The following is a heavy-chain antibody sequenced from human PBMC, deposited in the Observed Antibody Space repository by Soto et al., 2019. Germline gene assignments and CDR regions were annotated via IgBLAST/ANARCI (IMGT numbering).Heavy chain of an antibody. CDR1: GGSISSSNW. CDR3: ARVRVTMVRGVIITSAYYGTDV. J-gene: IGHJ6*02. Sequence: ASETLSLTCAVSGGSISSSNWWSWVRQPPGKGLEWIGEIYHSGSTNYNPSLKSRVTISVDKSKNQFSLKLSSVTAADTAVYYCARVRVTMVRGVIITSAYYGTDVWGQGPTVTVSS. CDR2: IYHSGST. D-gene: IGHD3-10*01. V-gene: IGHV4-4*02.